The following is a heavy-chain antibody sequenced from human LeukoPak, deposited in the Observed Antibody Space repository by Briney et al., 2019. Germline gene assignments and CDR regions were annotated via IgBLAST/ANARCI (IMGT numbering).Heavy chain of an antibody. CDR3: TTDPGGSGSYLPEGLFDY. CDR2: IKSKTDGGTT. Sequence: GGSLRLSCAASGFTFSNAWMSWVRQAPGKGLEWVSRIKSKTDGGTTDYAAPVKGRFTISRDDSKNTLYLQMNSLKTEDTAVYYCTTDPGGSGSYLPEGLFDYWGQGTLVTVSS. CDR1: GFTFSNAW. D-gene: IGHD1-26*01. J-gene: IGHJ4*02. V-gene: IGHV3-15*01.